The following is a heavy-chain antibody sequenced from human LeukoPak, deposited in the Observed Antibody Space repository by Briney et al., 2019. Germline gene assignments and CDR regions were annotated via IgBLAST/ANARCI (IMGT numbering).Heavy chain of an antibody. CDR1: GGSISSYY. CDR2: IYTSGST. Sequence: SETLSLTCTVSGGSISSYYWSWIRQPAGKGLEWIGRIYTSGSTNCNPSLKSRVTMSVDTSKNQFSLKLSSVTAADTAVYYCARTYYYEATDAFDIWGQGTMVTVSS. CDR3: ARTYYYEATDAFDI. D-gene: IGHD3-22*01. J-gene: IGHJ3*02. V-gene: IGHV4-4*07.